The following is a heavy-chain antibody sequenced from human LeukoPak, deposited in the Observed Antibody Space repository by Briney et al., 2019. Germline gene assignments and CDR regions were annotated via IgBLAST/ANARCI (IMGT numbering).Heavy chain of an antibody. CDR1: GGSISSSSYY. CDR3: ARDEVAVPGGDC. J-gene: IGHJ4*02. D-gene: IGHD5-12*01. V-gene: IGHV4-39*01. CDR2: IYYSGST. Sequence: SETLSLTCTVSGGSISSSSYYWGWIRQPPGKGLEWIGSIYYSGSTYYNPSLKSRVTISVDTSKNQFSLKLSSVTAADTAVYYCARDEVAVPGGDCWGQGTLVTVSS.